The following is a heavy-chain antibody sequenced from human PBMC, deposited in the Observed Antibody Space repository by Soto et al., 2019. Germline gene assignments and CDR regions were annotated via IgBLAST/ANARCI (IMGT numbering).Heavy chain of an antibody. D-gene: IGHD3-10*01. CDR3: AKSRILITEDAQVGDFDY. Sequence: QITLKESGPTLVKPTQTLTLTCSFSGFSLNTDGVGVGWVCQPPGEALEWLALIYWDDDERYNPSLKTSLTITKDTSKNQVVLTMTNMDPVDTATYYCAKSRILITEDAQVGDFDYWGQGTLVTVSS. J-gene: IGHJ4*02. V-gene: IGHV2-5*02. CDR1: GFSLNTDGVG. CDR2: IYWDDDE.